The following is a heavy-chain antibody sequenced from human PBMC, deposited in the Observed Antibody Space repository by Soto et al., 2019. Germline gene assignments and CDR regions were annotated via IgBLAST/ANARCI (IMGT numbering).Heavy chain of an antibody. Sequence: EVQLVESGGGLDQPGGSLRLSCAASGFTFSSYWMTWLRQAPGKGLEWVANINPDGSAKYYVDSVKGRFTISRDNAKYSLYLQMNSLRVEDTAVYYCAAPPTGNVDFNHWGQGALVTVSS. D-gene: IGHD2-8*02. CDR2: INPDGSAK. J-gene: IGHJ1*01. CDR1: GFTFSSYW. CDR3: AAPPTGNVDFNH. V-gene: IGHV3-7*01.